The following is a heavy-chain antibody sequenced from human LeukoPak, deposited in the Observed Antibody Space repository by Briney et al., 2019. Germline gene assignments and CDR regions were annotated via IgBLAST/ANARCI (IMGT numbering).Heavy chain of an antibody. D-gene: IGHD1-26*01. J-gene: IGHJ4*02. CDR2: IYYSGST. CDR3: ARLGEWELPDY. Sequence: SETLSLTCTVSGRSINNCSYLWRSIRQPPGEGLVWIGSIYYSGSTYYNPSLKSRVTISVDTSKNQFSLKLSSVTAADTAVYYCARLGEWELPDYWGQGTLVTVSS. CDR1: GRSINNCSYL. V-gene: IGHV4-39*01.